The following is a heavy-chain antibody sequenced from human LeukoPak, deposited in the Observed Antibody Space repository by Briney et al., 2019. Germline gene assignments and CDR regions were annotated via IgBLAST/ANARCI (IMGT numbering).Heavy chain of an antibody. CDR1: GFSLSTSGMR. CDR2: IDWDDDK. Sequence: SGPALVKPTQTLTLTCTFSGFSLSTSGMRVSWIRQPPGKALEWLARIDWDDDKFYSTSLKTRLTIFKDTSKNQVVLTMTNMDPVDTATYYCARSYSSGWYSGLRNDAFDIWGQGTMVTVSS. D-gene: IGHD6-19*01. V-gene: IGHV2-70*04. J-gene: IGHJ3*02. CDR3: ARSYSSGWYSGLRNDAFDI.